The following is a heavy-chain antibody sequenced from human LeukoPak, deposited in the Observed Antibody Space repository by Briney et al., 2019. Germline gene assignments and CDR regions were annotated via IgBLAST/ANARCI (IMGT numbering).Heavy chain of an antibody. CDR1: GFTFSSHW. CDR3: ARGEWLRSHYFDF. V-gene: IGHV3-7*01. CDR2: IKQGGSEK. Sequence: GGSLRLSCAASGFTFSSHWMSWVRQAPGKGLEWVANIKQGGSEKYYVDSVKGRFTISRDNAKNSLYLQMNSLRAEDTAVYYCARGEWLRSHYFDFWDQGTLVTVSS. D-gene: IGHD5-12*01. J-gene: IGHJ4*02.